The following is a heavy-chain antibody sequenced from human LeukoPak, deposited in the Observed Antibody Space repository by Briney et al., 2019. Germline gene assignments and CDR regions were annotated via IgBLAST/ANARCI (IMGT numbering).Heavy chain of an antibody. CDR2: INHSGDT. V-gene: IGHV4-34*01. CDR3: ARGPTISETGYFDY. CDR1: GGSISSYY. D-gene: IGHD1-1*01. Sequence: SETLSLTCTVSGGSISSYYWSWIRQPPGKGLEWIGEINHSGDTNYNSSVKSRVTISVDTSKNQFSLKVRSLTAADTAVYYCARGPTISETGYFDYWGQGTLVTVSS. J-gene: IGHJ4*03.